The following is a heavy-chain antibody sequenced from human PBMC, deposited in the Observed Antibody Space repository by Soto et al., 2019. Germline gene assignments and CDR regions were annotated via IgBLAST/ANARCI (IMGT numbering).Heavy chain of an antibody. CDR2: ISAYNGNT. CDR1: GYSFTNYG. Sequence: QVQLVQSGAEVRKPGASVKVSCKASGYSFTNYGISWVRQAPGQGLEWMGWISAYNGNTKFAQKVQGRVTMATDTATTTAYMELRSLRSDDTPVYYCARYFPPQNAVPTLNFEYWGQGTLVTGSS. V-gene: IGHV1-18*01. CDR3: ARYFPPQNAVPTLNFEY. D-gene: IGHD3-9*01. J-gene: IGHJ4*02.